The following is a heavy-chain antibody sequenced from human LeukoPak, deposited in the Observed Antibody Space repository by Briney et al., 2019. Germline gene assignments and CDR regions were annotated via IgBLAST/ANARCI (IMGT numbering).Heavy chain of an antibody. CDR3: ANPRAIFGVDLQVYFQH. Sequence: PGGSLRLSCAASGFTFSSYAMSWVRQAPGKGLEWVSAISGSGGSTYYADSVKGRFTISRDNSKNTLYLQMSSLRAEDTAVYYCANPRAIFGVDLQVYFQHWGQGTLVTVSS. D-gene: IGHD3-3*01. CDR2: ISGSGGST. CDR1: GFTFSSYA. V-gene: IGHV3-23*01. J-gene: IGHJ1*01.